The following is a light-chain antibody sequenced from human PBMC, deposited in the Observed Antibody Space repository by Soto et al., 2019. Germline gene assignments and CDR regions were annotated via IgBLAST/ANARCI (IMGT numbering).Light chain of an antibody. J-gene: IGKJ5*01. CDR2: GAS. V-gene: IGKV3-20*01. CDR1: QSVSSTY. Sequence: EIVLTQSPGTLSLSPGERATLSCRASQSVSSTYVAWYQQKSGQAPRLLIYGASSRATGIPDRFSGSGSGTDFTLTISRLEPEDFAVYYCQQYGSSPRTFGQGTRLEIK. CDR3: QQYGSSPRT.